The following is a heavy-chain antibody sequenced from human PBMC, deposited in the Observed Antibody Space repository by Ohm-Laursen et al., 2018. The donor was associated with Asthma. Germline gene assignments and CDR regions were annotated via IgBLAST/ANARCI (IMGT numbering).Heavy chain of an antibody. D-gene: IGHD6-19*01. Sequence: SLRLSCAASGFTFSSYAMSWVRQAPGKGLERVSAISGSGGSTYYADSVKGRFTISRDNSKNTLYLQMHSLRGVDTAVYYCAKEVSGWGTFDYWGQGTLVTVSS. CDR1: GFTFSSYA. CDR2: ISGSGGST. V-gene: IGHV3-23*01. CDR3: AKEVSGWGTFDY. J-gene: IGHJ4*02.